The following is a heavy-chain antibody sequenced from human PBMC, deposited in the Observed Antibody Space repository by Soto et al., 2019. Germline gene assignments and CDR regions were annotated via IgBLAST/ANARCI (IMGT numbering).Heavy chain of an antibody. CDR2: ISTSSTYI. V-gene: IGHV3-21*01. J-gene: IGHJ4*02. D-gene: IGHD4-17*01. CDR3: ARENPLDTDYGGNPFSDF. CDR1: GFTLSAYS. Sequence: TGGSLRLSCAASGFTLSAYSMNWVRQTPGKGLEWVSSISTSSTYIHYADSVKGRFTISRDNAKNSLFLQMNSLTAEDTAVYYCARENPLDTDYGGNPFSDFWGQGTLVTVSS.